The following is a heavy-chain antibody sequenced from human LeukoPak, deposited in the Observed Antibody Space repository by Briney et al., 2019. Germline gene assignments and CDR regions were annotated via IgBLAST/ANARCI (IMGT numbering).Heavy chain of an antibody. CDR2: IYYSGST. Sequence: SETLSLTCTVSGGSISSSSYYWGWIRQPPGKGLEWIGSIYYSGSTYYNPSLKSRVTISVDTSKNQFSLKLSSVTAADTAVYYCARGGGWGDGYNYAPEIWGQGTLVTVSS. D-gene: IGHD5-24*01. CDR1: GGSISSSSYY. V-gene: IGHV4-39*07. CDR3: ARGGGWGDGYNYAPEI. J-gene: IGHJ4*02.